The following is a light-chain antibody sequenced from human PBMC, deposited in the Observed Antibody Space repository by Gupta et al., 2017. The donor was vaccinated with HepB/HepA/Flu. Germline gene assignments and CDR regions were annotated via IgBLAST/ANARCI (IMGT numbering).Light chain of an antibody. J-gene: IGKJ1*01. CDR3: QQYNNWPPWT. CDR1: QSVSSN. CDR2: GAS. V-gene: IGKV3-15*01. Sequence: EIVMTQSPATLSVSPGERATLPCRASQSVSSNLAWHQQKPGQAPRLLIYGASTRATGIPARFSGSGSGTEFTLTISSLQSEDFAVYYCQQYNNWPPWTFGQGTKVEIK.